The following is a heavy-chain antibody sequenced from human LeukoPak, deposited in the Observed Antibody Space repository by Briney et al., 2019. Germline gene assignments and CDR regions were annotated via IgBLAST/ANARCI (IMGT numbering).Heavy chain of an antibody. J-gene: IGHJ4*02. V-gene: IGHV3-30*02. D-gene: IGHD5-12*01. CDR3: AKDSNSGYVSVGPNY. CDR2: VRYDGSNE. CDR1: GFVFSNYG. Sequence: PGGSLRLSCAASGFVFSNYGMHWVRQAPGKGLEWVAFVRYDGSNEYYADSVKGRFTISRDNARNRLYLQMNSLRAEDTGVYSCAKDSNSGYVSVGPNYWGRGTLVTVSS.